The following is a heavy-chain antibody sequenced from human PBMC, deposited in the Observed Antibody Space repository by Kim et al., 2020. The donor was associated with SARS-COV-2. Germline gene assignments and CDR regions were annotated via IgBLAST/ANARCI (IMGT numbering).Heavy chain of an antibody. J-gene: IGHJ4*02. D-gene: IGHD3-3*01. V-gene: IGHV3-7*03. Sequence: YYVDSVKGRFTISRVNGKNSLYLQMNTLRPEDTAVYYCAKGAVTRHDYWGQGALVIVST. CDR3: AKGAVTRHDY.